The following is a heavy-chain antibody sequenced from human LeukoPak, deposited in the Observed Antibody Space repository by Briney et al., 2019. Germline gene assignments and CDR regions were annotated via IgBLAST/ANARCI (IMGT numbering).Heavy chain of an antibody. J-gene: IGHJ5*02. CDR3: ARAPYYDFWSGYGWFDP. Sequence: GGSLRLSCAASGFTFSSYWVHWVRQAPGKGLVWVSRINSDGSSTSYADSVKGRFTISRDNAKNTLYLQMNSLRAKDTAVYYCARAPYYDFWSGYGWFDPWGQGTLVTVSS. CDR2: INSDGSST. V-gene: IGHV3-74*01. CDR1: GFTFSSYW. D-gene: IGHD3-3*01.